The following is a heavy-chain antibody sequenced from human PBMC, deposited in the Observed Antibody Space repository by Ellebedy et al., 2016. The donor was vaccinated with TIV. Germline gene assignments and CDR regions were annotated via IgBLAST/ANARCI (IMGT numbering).Heavy chain of an antibody. V-gene: IGHV3-23*01. Sequence: GESLKISCAASGFIFSNHGMSWVRQAPGKGLEWVSYNSSSGSIMYYADSVKGRFTISRDNSKNTLYLQMNSLRAEDTAVYYCAKCYRNSWATDYWGLGTLVTVSS. CDR1: GFIFSNHG. J-gene: IGHJ4*02. D-gene: IGHD1-7*01. CDR2: NSSSGSIM. CDR3: AKCYRNSWATDY.